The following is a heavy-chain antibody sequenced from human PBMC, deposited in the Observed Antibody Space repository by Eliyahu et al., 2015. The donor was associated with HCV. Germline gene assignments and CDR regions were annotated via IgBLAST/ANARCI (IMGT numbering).Heavy chain of an antibody. J-gene: IGHJ5*02. CDR2: IIPILGIA. CDR3: ARDLDSGSYSLHWFDP. D-gene: IGHD1-26*01. V-gene: IGHV1-69*04. CDR1: GGTFSSYA. Sequence: QVQLVQSGAEVKKPGSSVKVSCKASGGTFSSYAISWVRQAPGQGLEWMGRIIPILGIANYAQKFQGRVTITADKSTSTAYMELSSLRSEDTAVYYCARDLDSGSYSLHWFDPWGQGTLVTVSS.